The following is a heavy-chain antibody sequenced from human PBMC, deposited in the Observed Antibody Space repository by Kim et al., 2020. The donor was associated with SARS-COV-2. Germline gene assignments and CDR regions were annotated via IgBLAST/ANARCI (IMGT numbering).Heavy chain of an antibody. CDR2: INWNGASK. CDR3: ATLAGTPSSDGYYYYGMDV. Sequence: GGSLRLSCAASGFTFDGYGMSWVRQVPGKGLEWISGINWNGASKGYADSVKGRFTISRDNAEKFLYLQMNSLRAEDTALYYCATLAGTPSSDGYYYYGMDVWGQGTTVTVSS. D-gene: IGHD6-25*01. CDR1: GFTFDGYG. V-gene: IGHV3-20*04. J-gene: IGHJ6*02.